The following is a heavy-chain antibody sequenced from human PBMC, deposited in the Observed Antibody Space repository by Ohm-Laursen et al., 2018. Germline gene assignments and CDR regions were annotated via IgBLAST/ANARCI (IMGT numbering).Heavy chain of an antibody. CDR3: ARGSPDFWSGYYYYGVDV. V-gene: IGHV3-66*01. J-gene: IGHJ6*02. Sequence: SLRLSCAASGFTVSSNYMSWVRQAPGKGLEWVSVIYSGGSTYYADSVKGRFTISRDNSKNTLYLQMNSLRAEDTAVYYCARGSPDFWSGYYYYGVDVWGQGTTVTVSS. CDR1: GFTVSSNY. CDR2: IYSGGST. D-gene: IGHD3-3*01.